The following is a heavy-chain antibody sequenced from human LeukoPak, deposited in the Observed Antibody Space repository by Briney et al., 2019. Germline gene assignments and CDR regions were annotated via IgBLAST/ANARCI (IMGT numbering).Heavy chain of an antibody. CDR3: ARRRAEITGSGTLSWFDP. CDR2: MNPNSGNT. D-gene: IGHD3-10*01. CDR1: GYSFTSYD. V-gene: IGHV1-8*01. J-gene: IGHJ5*02. Sequence: ASVTVCFTASGYSFTSYDINWVRQAQGQGLEWMGWMNPNSGNTGYAQKFQGRVTMTRNTSISTAYMELSSLRSEDTAVYYCARRRAEITGSGTLSWFDPWGQGTLVTVSS.